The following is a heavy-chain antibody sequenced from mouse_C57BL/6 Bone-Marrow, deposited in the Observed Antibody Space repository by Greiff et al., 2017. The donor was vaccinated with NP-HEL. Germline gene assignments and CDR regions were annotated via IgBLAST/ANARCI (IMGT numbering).Heavy chain of an antibody. CDR2: IYPRSGNT. J-gene: IGHJ1*03. D-gene: IGHD2-4*01. CDR3: ARSRGLRGYFDV. V-gene: IGHV1-81*01. Sequence: VQGVESGAELARPGASVKLSCKASGYTFTSYGISWVKQRTGQGLEWIGEIYPRSGNTYYNEKFKGKATLTADKSSSTAYMELRSLTSEDSAVYLCARSRGLRGYFDVWGTGTTVTVSS. CDR1: GYTFTSYG.